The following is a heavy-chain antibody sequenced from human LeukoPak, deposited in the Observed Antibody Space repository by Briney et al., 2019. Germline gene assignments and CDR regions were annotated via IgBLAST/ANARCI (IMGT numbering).Heavy chain of an antibody. CDR1: GGSISGHY. CDR2: RHYSGKT. V-gene: IGHV4-59*11. Sequence: SETLSLTCTVSGGSISGHYWSWLRQPPGKGLEGFGYRHYSGKTYYSSSLRSRVTISVDTSKNHFSLKLTSMIAADTAVYYCVRLLDNDSSGDPDTFDMWGQGTMVTVSS. CDR3: VRLLDNDSSGDPDTFDM. D-gene: IGHD3-22*01. J-gene: IGHJ3*02.